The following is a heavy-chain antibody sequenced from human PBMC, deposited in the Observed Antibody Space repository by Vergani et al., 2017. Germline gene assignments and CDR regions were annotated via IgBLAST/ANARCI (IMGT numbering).Heavy chain of an antibody. CDR1: GFTFDDYA. CDR2: ISWNSGSI. Sequence: EVQLVESGGGLVQPGRSLRLSCAASGFTFDDYAMHWVRQAPGKGLEWVSGISWNSGSIGYADSVKGRFTISRDNAKNSLYLQMNSLRAEDTAVYYCARGYCSSTSCYELFYYYYGMDVWGQGTTVTVSS. CDR3: ARGYCSSTSCYELFYYYYGMDV. D-gene: IGHD2-2*01. J-gene: IGHJ6*02. V-gene: IGHV3-9*01.